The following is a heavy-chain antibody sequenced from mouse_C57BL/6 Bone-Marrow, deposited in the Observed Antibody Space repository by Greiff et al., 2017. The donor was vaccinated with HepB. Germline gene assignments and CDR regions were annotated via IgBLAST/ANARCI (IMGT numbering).Heavy chain of an antibody. CDR2: IWSGGST. D-gene: IGHD2-3*01. Sequence: QVQLKESGPGLVQPSQSLSITCTVSGFSLTSYGVHWVRQSPGKGLEWLGVIWSGGSTDYNAAFISRLSISKDNSKSQVFFKMNSLQADDTAIYYCARKLGDGYYSFAYWGQGTLVTVSA. CDR1: GFSLTSYG. J-gene: IGHJ3*01. CDR3: ARKLGDGYYSFAY. V-gene: IGHV2-2*01.